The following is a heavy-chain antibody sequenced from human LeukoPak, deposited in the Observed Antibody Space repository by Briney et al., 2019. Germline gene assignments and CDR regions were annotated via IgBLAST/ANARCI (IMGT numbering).Heavy chain of an antibody. CDR3: AREWLEGNYFDY. V-gene: IGHV4-59*01. CDR1: GGSISSYY. Sequence: SETLSLTCTVSGGSISSYYWSWIRQPPGKGLEWIGYIYYSGSTNYNPSLKSRVTISVDTSKNQFSLKLSSVTAADTAVYYCAREWLEGNYFDYWGQGTLVTVSS. D-gene: IGHD6-19*01. CDR2: IYYSGST. J-gene: IGHJ4*02.